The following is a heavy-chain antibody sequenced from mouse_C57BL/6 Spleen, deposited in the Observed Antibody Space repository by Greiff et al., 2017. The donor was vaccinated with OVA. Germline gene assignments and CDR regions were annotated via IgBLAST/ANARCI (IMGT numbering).Heavy chain of an antibody. CDR1: GYSITSGYY. Sequence: EVKLQESGPGLVKPSQSLSLTCSVPGYSITSGYYWNWIRQFPGTILEWLGYISYDGSNNYNPSLKNRISITRDTSKNQFFLKLNSVTTEDTATYYCARDSLAWFAYWGQGTLVTVSA. V-gene: IGHV3-6*01. CDR3: ARDSLAWFAY. CDR2: ISYDGSN. J-gene: IGHJ3*01. D-gene: IGHD3-1*01.